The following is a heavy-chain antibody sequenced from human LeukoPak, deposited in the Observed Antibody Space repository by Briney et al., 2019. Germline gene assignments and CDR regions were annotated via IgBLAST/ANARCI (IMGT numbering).Heavy chain of an antibody. CDR3: ARENHPRASYDSSGYYY. Sequence: ASVKVSCKASGYTFTGYYMHWVRQAPGQGLEWMGWINPNSGGTNYAQKFQGRVTMTRDTSISTAYMELSRLRSDDTAVYYCARENHPRASYDSSGYYYWGQGTLVTVSS. CDR1: GYTFTGYY. D-gene: IGHD3-22*01. CDR2: INPNSGGT. V-gene: IGHV1-2*02. J-gene: IGHJ4*02.